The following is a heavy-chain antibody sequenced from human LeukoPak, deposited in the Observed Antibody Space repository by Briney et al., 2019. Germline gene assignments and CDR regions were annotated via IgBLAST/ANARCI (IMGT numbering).Heavy chain of an antibody. CDR3: ARRYNWNYVDWFDP. J-gene: IGHJ5*02. CDR2: IYWNDDK. V-gene: IGHV2-5*01. D-gene: IGHD1-7*01. CDR1: GFSLSTSGVG. Sequence: SGPTLVNPTQTLTLTCTFSGFSLSTSGVGVGWIRQPPGKALEWLALIYWNDDKRYSPSLKSRLTTTKDTSKNQVVLTMTNMDPVDTATYYCARRYNWNYVDWFDPWGQGTLVTVSS.